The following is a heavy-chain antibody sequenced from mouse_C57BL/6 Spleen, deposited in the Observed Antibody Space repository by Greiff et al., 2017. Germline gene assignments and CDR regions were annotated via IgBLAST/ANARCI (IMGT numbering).Heavy chain of an antibody. V-gene: IGHV6-6*01. CDR3: TSSAYGSSSYWYFDV. CDR2: IRNKANNHAT. CDR1: GFTFSDAW. Sequence: EVKLEESGGGLVQPGGSMKLSCAASGFTFSDAWMDWVRQSPEKGLEWVAEIRNKANNHATYYAESVKGRFTISRDDSKSSVYLQMNSLRAEDTGIYYCTSSAYGSSSYWYFDVWGTGTTVTVSS. J-gene: IGHJ1*03. D-gene: IGHD1-1*01.